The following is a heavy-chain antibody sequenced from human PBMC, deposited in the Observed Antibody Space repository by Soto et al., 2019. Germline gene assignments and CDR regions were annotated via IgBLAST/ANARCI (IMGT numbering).Heavy chain of an antibody. CDR3: GAYCSRTSCYDWFDR. CDR2: IYYSGTT. Sequence: PSETLSLTCTVSGGSISSSSYYWGWIRQPPGKGLEWIGSIYYSGTTYYNSSLKSRVTISADKSQNQFSLRLSSVTAADTAVYYSGAYCSRTSCYDWFDRWGQGTLVTVSS. CDR1: GGSISSSSYY. D-gene: IGHD2-2*01. V-gene: IGHV4-39*01. J-gene: IGHJ5*02.